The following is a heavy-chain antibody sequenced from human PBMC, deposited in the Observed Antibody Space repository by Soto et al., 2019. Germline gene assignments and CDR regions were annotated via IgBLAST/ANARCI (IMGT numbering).Heavy chain of an antibody. Sequence: YGGGCVIQKTRQGLEWMGWISAYNGNTNYAQKLQGRVTMTTDTSTSTAYMELRSLRSDDTAVYYCARDGWVTHYYYSGMEVWGQGTTVTVSS. V-gene: IGHV1-18*01. J-gene: IGHJ6*02. D-gene: IGHD2-21*02. CDR2: ISAYNGNT. CDR1: YG. CDR3: ARDGWVTHYYYSGMEV.